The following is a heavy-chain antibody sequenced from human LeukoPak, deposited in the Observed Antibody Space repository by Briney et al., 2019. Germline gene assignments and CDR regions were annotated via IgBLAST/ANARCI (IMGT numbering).Heavy chain of an antibody. V-gene: IGHV3-53*01. Sequence: GGSLRLSCAASGFTVSSNYMSWVRQAPGKGLEWVSVIYSGGSTYYADSVKGRFTISRDNSKNTLYLQMNSLRAEDTAVYYCAKEDRMITFGGVIVIDYWGQGTLVTVSS. CDR1: GFTVSSNY. J-gene: IGHJ4*02. CDR2: IYSGGST. D-gene: IGHD3-16*02. CDR3: AKEDRMITFGGVIVIDY.